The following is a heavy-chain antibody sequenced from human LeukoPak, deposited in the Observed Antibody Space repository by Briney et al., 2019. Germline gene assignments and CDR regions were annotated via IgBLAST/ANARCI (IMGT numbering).Heavy chain of an antibody. CDR3: ARTSGQSYSGYEPYFDY. V-gene: IGHV4-59*01. J-gene: IGHJ4*02. CDR2: IYYSGST. Sequence: SETLSLTCSVPSRSISSYYWSWIRQPPGKGLEWIGYIYYSGSTNYNPSLKSRVTISVDTSKNQFSLKLSSVTAADTAVYYCARTSGQSYSGYEPYFDYWGQGTLVTVSS. D-gene: IGHD5-12*01. CDR1: SRSISSYY.